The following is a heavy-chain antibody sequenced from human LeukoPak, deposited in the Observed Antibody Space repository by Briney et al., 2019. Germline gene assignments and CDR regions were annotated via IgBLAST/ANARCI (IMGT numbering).Heavy chain of an antibody. V-gene: IGHV3-13*01. CDR3: ARVAKERVGGVYYFDY. Sequence: GGSLRLSCAASGFTFSDYDMHWVRQATGKGLEWASAIGTAGDTYYTGSVRGRFTISRENAKNSLYLQMNSLRAGDTAVYYCARVAKERVGGVYYFDYWGQGTLVTVSS. CDR1: GFTFSDYD. D-gene: IGHD1-1*01. J-gene: IGHJ4*02. CDR2: IGTAGDT.